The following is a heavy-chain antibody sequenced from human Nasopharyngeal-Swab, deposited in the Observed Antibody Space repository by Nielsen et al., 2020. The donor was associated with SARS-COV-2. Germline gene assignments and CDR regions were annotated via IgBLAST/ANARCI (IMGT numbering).Heavy chain of an antibody. D-gene: IGHD2-2*01. CDR3: ARRGRCSGSSCDMDV. Sequence: SETLSLTCAVYGGSFSGYYWSWIRQPPGKGLEWIGEINHSGSTNYNPSLKSRVTISVDTSKNQFSLKLSSVTAADTAVYYCARRGRCSGSSCDMDVWGQGTTVTVSS. CDR1: GGSFSGYY. J-gene: IGHJ6*02. CDR2: INHSGST. V-gene: IGHV4-34*01.